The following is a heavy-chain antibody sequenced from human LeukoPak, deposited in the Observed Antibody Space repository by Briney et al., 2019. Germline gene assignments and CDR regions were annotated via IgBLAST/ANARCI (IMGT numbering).Heavy chain of an antibody. Sequence: GGSLRLSCAASGFTFSSYSMNWVRQAPGKGLEWVSSISSSSSYIYYADSVKGRFTISRDNAKNSLYLQMNSLRADDTAVYYCARFAAGGPYYYYMDVWGKGTTVTVSS. J-gene: IGHJ6*03. CDR1: GFTFSSYS. V-gene: IGHV3-21*01. CDR2: ISSSSSYI. CDR3: ARFAAGGPYYYYMDV. D-gene: IGHD3-10*01.